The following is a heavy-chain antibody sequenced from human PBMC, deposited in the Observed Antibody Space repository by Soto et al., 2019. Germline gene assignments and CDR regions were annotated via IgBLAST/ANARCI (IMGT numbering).Heavy chain of an antibody. CDR1: GYSFTSYW. CDR2: IDPSDSYT. Sequence: GESLKISCKSSGYSFTSYWISWVRQMPGKGLEWMGRIDPSDSYTNYSPSFQGHVTISADKSISTAYLQWSSLKASDTAMYYCASHSSGCENYYYYGMDVWGQGTTVTVSS. V-gene: IGHV5-10-1*01. D-gene: IGHD6-19*01. CDR3: ASHSSGCENYYYYGMDV. J-gene: IGHJ6*02.